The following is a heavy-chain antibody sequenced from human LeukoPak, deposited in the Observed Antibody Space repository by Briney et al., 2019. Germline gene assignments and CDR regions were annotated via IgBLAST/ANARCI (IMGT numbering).Heavy chain of an antibody. V-gene: IGHV3-23*01. D-gene: IGHD3-10*01. CDR2: ISGGGGST. CDR1: GFTFSSYG. J-gene: IGHJ4*02. Sequence: PGGSLRLSCAASGFTFSSYGMHWVRQAPGKGLEWVSGISGGGGSTYYADSVKGRFTISRDNSKNTLYLQMNSLRAEDTAVYYCAKAPYSLGNYYVDYWGQGTLVTVSS. CDR3: AKAPYSLGNYYVDY.